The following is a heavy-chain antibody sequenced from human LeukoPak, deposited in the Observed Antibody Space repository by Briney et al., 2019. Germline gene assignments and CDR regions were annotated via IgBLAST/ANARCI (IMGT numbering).Heavy chain of an antibody. D-gene: IGHD1/OR15-1a*01. V-gene: IGHV3-30*18. CDR3: AKKPGGSWEQTFDI. CDR1: GFTLTNYA. CDR2: ISSDGSSK. J-gene: IGHJ3*02. Sequence: GGSLRLSCAASGFTLTNYAMSWVRQAPGKGLEWVAVISSDGSSKYYADSVKGRLTISRDNSKNTLYLQMNSLRPEDTAVYYCAKKPGGSWEQTFDIWGQGTMVTVSS.